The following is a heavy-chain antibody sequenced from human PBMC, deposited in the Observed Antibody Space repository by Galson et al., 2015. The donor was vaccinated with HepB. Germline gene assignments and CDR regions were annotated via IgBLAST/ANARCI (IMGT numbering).Heavy chain of an antibody. V-gene: IGHV1-3*01. CDR2: INAGNGNT. CDR3: ARDATILWFGELFSNWFDP. J-gene: IGHJ5*02. Sequence: SCKAPGYTFTSYAMHWVRQAPGQRLEWMGWINAGNGNTKYSQKFQGRVTITRDTSASTAYMELSSLRSEDTAVYYCARDATILWFGELFSNWFDPWGQGTLVTVSS. CDR1: GYTFTSYA. D-gene: IGHD3-10*01.